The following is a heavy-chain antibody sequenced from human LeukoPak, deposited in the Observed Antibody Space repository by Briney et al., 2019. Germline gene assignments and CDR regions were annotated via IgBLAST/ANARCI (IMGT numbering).Heavy chain of an antibody. Sequence: PSETLSLTCTVSGGSISSGDYYWSWIRQPPGKGLEWIGSIYYSGSTYYNPSLKSRVTISVDTSKNQFSLKLSSVTAADTAVYYCARDLYYGSGSYYDWGQGTLVTVSS. J-gene: IGHJ4*02. V-gene: IGHV4-39*02. D-gene: IGHD3-10*01. CDR1: GGSISSGDYY. CDR2: IYYSGST. CDR3: ARDLYYGSGSYYD.